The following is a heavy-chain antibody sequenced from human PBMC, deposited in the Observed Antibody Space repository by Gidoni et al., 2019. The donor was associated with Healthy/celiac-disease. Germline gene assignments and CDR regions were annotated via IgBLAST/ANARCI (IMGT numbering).Heavy chain of an antibody. CDR2: INAGNGNT. Sequence: QVQLVQSGAEVKKPGASVKVSCQASGYTFTSYAMHWVRQAPGQRLEWMGWINAGNGNTKYSQKFQGRVTITRDTSASTAYMELSSLRSEDTAVYYCARYLHPGIAALDYWGQGTLVTVSS. D-gene: IGHD6-25*01. V-gene: IGHV1-3*01. J-gene: IGHJ4*02. CDR3: ARYLHPGIAALDY. CDR1: GYTFTSYA.